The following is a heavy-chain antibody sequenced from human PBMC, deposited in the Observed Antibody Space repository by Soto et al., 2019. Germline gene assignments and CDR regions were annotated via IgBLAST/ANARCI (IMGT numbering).Heavy chain of an antibody. J-gene: IGHJ4*02. CDR2: IIPIFGTA. D-gene: IGHD2-15*01. V-gene: IGHV1-69*01. CDR1: GGTFSSYA. CDR3: ARSWIPVEKGGNPRGIDY. Sequence: QVQLVQSGAEVKKPGSSVKVSCKASGGTFSSYAISWVRQAPGQGLEWMGGIIPIFGTANYAQKFQGRVTITADESTSTAYMELSSLRSEDTAVYYCARSWIPVEKGGNPRGIDYWGQGTLVTVSS.